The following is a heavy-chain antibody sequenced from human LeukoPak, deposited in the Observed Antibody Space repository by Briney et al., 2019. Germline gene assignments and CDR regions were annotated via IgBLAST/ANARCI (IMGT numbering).Heavy chain of an antibody. CDR3: ARVFGGSYCFDY. Sequence: GGSLRLSCAASGFTFSIHAFHWVRQAPGKGLEYVSAINSNGGRTNYANSVKGRFTISRDNAKNSLYLQMNSLRAEDTAVYYCARVFGGSYCFDYWGQGTLVTVSS. CDR2: INSNGGRT. V-gene: IGHV3-64*01. D-gene: IGHD1-26*01. CDR1: GFTFSIHA. J-gene: IGHJ4*02.